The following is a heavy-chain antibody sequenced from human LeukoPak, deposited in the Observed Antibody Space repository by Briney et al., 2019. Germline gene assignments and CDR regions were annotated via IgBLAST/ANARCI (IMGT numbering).Heavy chain of an antibody. CDR2: INTNTGNP. D-gene: IGHD3-22*01. J-gene: IGHJ3*02. Sequence: ASVKVSCKASGYTFTSYAMNWVRQAPGQGLEWMGWINTNTGNPTYAQGFTGRFVFSLDTSVSTAYLQISSLKAEDTAVYYCARVVHPYDYESSGLTYGAFDIWGQGTMVTVSS. CDR1: GYTFTSYA. CDR3: ARVVHPYDYESSGLTYGAFDI. V-gene: IGHV7-4-1*02.